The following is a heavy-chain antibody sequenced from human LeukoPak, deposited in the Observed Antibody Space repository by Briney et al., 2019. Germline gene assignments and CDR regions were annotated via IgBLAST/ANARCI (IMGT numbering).Heavy chain of an antibody. CDR3: ARLPPLWFGELLAYYFDS. D-gene: IGHD3-10*01. J-gene: IGHJ4*02. CDR1: GFTFSNYW. CDR2: IKQDGSEK. Sequence: GGSLRLSCAASGFTFSNYWMSWVRQAPGKGLEWVANIKQDGSEKYYLDSLKGRSTVSRDNAQKSLYLQMNSLRAEDTAVYYCARLPPLWFGELLAYYFDSWGQGALVTVSS. V-gene: IGHV3-7*01.